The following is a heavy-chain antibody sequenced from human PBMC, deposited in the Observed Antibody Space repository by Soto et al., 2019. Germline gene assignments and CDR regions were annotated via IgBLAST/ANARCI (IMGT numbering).Heavy chain of an antibody. Sequence: QVQLVQSGAEVKKPGASVKVSCKASGYTFTDYGISWVRQAPGQGLEWMGWISPYTGDTKYPQRLQGRVTVTADTSTSTAYMELRSMKSDGTAVYYCVKTGGWNWFDPWGQGTLVSVSS. CDR2: ISPYTGDT. V-gene: IGHV1-18*01. CDR3: VKTGGWNWFDP. D-gene: IGHD6-19*01. J-gene: IGHJ5*02. CDR1: GYTFTDYG.